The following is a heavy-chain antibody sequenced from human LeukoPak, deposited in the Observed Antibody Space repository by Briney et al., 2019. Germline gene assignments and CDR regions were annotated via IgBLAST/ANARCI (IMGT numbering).Heavy chain of an antibody. V-gene: IGHV4-59*08. CDR3: ARRRIYYYGSGSGGGTSYYYYYMDV. Sequence: SETLSLTCTVSGGSISSYYWSWIRQPPGKGLEWIGYIYDSGSTNYNPSLKSRVTISVDTSKNQFSLKLSSVTAADTAVYYCARRRIYYYGSGSGGGTSYYYYYMDVWGKGTTVTVSS. CDR2: IYDSGST. D-gene: IGHD3-10*01. J-gene: IGHJ6*03. CDR1: GGSISSYY.